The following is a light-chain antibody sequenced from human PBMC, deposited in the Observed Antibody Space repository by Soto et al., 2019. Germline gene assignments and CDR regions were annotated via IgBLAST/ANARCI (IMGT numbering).Light chain of an antibody. V-gene: IGLV2-14*03. CDR1: SSDVGGYEH. Sequence: QSALTQPASVSGSPGQSITISCTGTSSDVGGYEHVSWYQQHPGKVPKLLIYDVSNRPSGVSNRFSASKSGNTASLTISGLLAEDEADYYCSSYSTACTPKYLFGTGTKLTVL. J-gene: IGLJ1*01. CDR2: DVS. CDR3: SSYSTACTPKYL.